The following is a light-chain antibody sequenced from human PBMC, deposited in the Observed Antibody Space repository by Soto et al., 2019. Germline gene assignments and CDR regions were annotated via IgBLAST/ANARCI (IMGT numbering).Light chain of an antibody. V-gene: IGLV6-57*02. Sequence: NFMLTQPHSVSESPGKTVTISCTGSSGSVASNYVHWYQRRPGSAPTIVIYGDNQRPSGVPDRFSGSIDSSSNSASLTISRLKTEDEADYFCQSYDRSSLYVFGTGTKVTAL. J-gene: IGLJ1*01. CDR2: GDN. CDR1: SGSVASNY. CDR3: QSYDRSSLYV.